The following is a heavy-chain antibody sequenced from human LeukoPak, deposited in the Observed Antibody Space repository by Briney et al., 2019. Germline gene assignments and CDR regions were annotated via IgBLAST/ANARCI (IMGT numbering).Heavy chain of an antibody. CDR2: IIPIFGTA. Sequence: SVKVSCTASGGTFSIYAISWARQAPGQGLEWMGGIIPIFGTANYAQKFQGRVTITADESTSTAYMELSSLRSEDTAVCYCARERRYSYGSYYFDYWGQGTLVTVSS. V-gene: IGHV1-69*13. D-gene: IGHD5-18*01. J-gene: IGHJ4*02. CDR3: ARERRYSYGSYYFDY. CDR1: GGTFSIYA.